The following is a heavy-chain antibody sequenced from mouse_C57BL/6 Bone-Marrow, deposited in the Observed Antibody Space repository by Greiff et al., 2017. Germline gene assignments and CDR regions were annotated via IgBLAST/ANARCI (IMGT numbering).Heavy chain of an antibody. V-gene: IGHV1-69*01. CDR1: GYTFTSYW. D-gene: IGHD2-2*01. CDR3: ASYGFAWFAY. Sequence: VQLQQPGAELVMPGASVKLSCKASGYTFTSYWMHWVKQRPGQGLEWIGEIDPSDSYTNDNQKFKGKSTLTVDKSSRTAYMQLSSLTSEDSAVYYCASYGFAWFAYWGQGTLVTVSA. CDR2: IDPSDSYT. J-gene: IGHJ3*01.